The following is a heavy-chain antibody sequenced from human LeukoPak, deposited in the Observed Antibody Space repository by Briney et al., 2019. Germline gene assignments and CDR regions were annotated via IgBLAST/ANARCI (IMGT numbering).Heavy chain of an antibody. J-gene: IGHJ4*02. V-gene: IGHV3-23*01. CDR3: AKGAYDYIEIAYFDY. CDR2: LIGSSGAT. CDR1: GFTFSTSA. Sequence: GGSLRLSCAASGFTFSTSALNWVRQAPGKGLEWVAVLIGSSGATDYADSVKGRFTISRDNSKNTLFLQMNSLRAEDTAIYYCAKGAYDYIEIAYFDYWGQGALVTVSS. D-gene: IGHD5-12*01.